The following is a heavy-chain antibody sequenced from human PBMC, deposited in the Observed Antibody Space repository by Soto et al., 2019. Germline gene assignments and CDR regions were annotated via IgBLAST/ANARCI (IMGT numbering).Heavy chain of an antibody. CDR1: GFTFEDYA. J-gene: IGHJ6*02. CDR2: ISWNSGTI. V-gene: IGHV3-9*01. Sequence: GGSLRLSCAASGFTFEDYAMHWVRQAPGKGLEWVSSISWNSGTIGYADSVKGRFTISRDSAKNFLYLQMNSLRAEDTALYYCAKDKVGDIWSGYYNFYGMDVWGQGTTVTVSS. CDR3: AKDKVGDIWSGYYNFYGMDV. D-gene: IGHD3-3*01.